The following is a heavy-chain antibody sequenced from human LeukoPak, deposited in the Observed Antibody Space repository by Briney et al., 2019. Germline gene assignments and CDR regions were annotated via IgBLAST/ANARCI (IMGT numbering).Heavy chain of an antibody. Sequence: SGPTLVNPTQTLTLTCTFSGFSLSTSGVGVGWIRQPPGKALEWLALIYWDDDKRYSPSLKSRLTITKDTSKNQVVLTMTNVDPVDTATYCCAHRESTMLPFDYWGQGTLVTVSS. V-gene: IGHV2-5*02. CDR1: GFSLSTSGVG. J-gene: IGHJ4*02. CDR2: IYWDDDK. D-gene: IGHD2/OR15-2a*01. CDR3: AHRESTMLPFDY.